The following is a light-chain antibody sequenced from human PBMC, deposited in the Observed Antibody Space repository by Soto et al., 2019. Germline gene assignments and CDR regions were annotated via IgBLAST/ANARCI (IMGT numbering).Light chain of an antibody. Sequence: QSVLTQPASVSGSPGQSITISCSGTSSNIGGYNVVSWYQQHPGKAPKVIVYEGIKRPSGVSDRFSGSTSGSTASLTISGLQAEDEAEYYCSSFTSAYTFVFGTGTKVTVL. V-gene: IGLV2-14*02. CDR2: EGI. CDR1: SSNIGGYNV. J-gene: IGLJ1*01. CDR3: SSFTSAYTFV.